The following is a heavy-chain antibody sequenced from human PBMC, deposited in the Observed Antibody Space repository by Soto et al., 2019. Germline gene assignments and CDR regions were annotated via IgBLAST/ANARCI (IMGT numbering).Heavy chain of an antibody. Sequence: PSETLSLTCTVSGGSISSSSYYWGWIRQPPGKGLEWIGSINYSGSTYYNPSLKSRVTISVDTSKNQFSLKLSSVTAADTAVYYCARSPPPSAYYYDSSGSPLFDYWGQGTLVTV. J-gene: IGHJ4*02. V-gene: IGHV4-39*01. CDR3: ARSPPPSAYYYDSSGSPLFDY. D-gene: IGHD3-22*01. CDR1: GGSISSSSYY. CDR2: INYSGST.